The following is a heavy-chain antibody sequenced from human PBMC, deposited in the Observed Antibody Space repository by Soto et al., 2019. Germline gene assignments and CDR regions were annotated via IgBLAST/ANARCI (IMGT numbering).Heavy chain of an antibody. CDR3: ARRASSYCSGGSCYSKRFDY. CDR2: INHSGST. CDR1: GGSFSGYY. J-gene: IGHJ4*02. D-gene: IGHD2-15*01. V-gene: IGHV4-34*01. Sequence: SETLSLTCAFYGGSFSGYYWSWIRQPPGKGLEWIGEINHSGSTNYNPSLKSRVTISVDTSKNQFSLKLSSVTAADTAVYYCARRASSYCSGGSCYSKRFDYWGQGTLVTVSS.